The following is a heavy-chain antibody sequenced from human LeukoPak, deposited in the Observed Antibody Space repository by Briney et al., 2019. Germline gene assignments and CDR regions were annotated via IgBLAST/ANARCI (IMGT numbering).Heavy chain of an antibody. V-gene: IGHV3-33*01. CDR3: ARRDGDNDRGFDC. CDR1: GFILGSYG. CDR2: IWYDESKK. J-gene: IGHJ4*02. D-gene: IGHD5-24*01. Sequence: GGSLRLSCAASGFILGSYGMHWVRQAPGKGLEWVAVIWYDESKKYYADSVKGRFTISRDNSKNTLYLQMNSLRAEDTAVYYCARRDGDNDRGFDCWGQGTLVTVSS.